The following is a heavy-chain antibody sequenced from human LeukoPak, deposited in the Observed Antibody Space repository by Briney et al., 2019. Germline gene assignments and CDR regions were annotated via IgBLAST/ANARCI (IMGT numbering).Heavy chain of an antibody. J-gene: IGHJ4*02. D-gene: IGHD6-13*01. V-gene: IGHV1-69*04. CDR3: TRASAGYSNSKLDY. Sequence: SSVKVSCKASGDTFNNYAISWVRQAPGPGREWMGRVIPFLGLSNYVQRFQDRVTITADTSTSTAYMELRSLRSEDTAVYYCTRASAGYSNSKLDYWGQGTLVTVSS. CDR2: VIPFLGLS. CDR1: GDTFNNYA.